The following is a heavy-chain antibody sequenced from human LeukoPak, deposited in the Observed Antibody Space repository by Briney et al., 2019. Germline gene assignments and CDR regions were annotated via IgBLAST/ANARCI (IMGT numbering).Heavy chain of an antibody. J-gene: IGHJ6*03. Sequence: PSETLSLTCAVYGGSFSGYYWSWIRQPPGKGLEWIGEINHSGSTNYNPSLKSRVTISVDTSKNQFSLKLSSVIAADTAVYYCARAFSYYGYYYMDVWGKGTTVTVSS. CDR2: INHSGST. CDR3: ARAFSYYGYYYMDV. D-gene: IGHD3-10*01. CDR1: GGSFSGYY. V-gene: IGHV4-34*01.